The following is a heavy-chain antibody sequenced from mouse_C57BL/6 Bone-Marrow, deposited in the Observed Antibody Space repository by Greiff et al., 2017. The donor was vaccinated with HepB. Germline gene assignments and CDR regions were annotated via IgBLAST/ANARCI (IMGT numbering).Heavy chain of an antibody. Sequence: VQLQQSGPELVKPGASVKISCKASGYTFTDYYMNWVKQSHGKSLEWIGDINPNNGGTSYNQKFKGKATLTVDKSSSTAYMELRSLTSEDSAVYYCARHSSGLAWFAYWGQGTLVTVSA. CDR3: ARHSSGLAWFAY. CDR1: GYTFTDYY. V-gene: IGHV1-26*01. D-gene: IGHD3-2*02. CDR2: INPNNGGT. J-gene: IGHJ3*01.